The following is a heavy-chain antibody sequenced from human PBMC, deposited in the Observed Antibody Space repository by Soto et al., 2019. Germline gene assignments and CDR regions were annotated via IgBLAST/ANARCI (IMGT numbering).Heavy chain of an antibody. J-gene: IGHJ4*02. D-gene: IGHD1-1*01. CDR2: MSPSTDNS. CDR1: GYAFINYA. Sequence: QVQMVQSGAEVKNPGTSVKVSCKASGYAFINYAVTWVRQAPGEGLDWMGWMSPSTDNSYSAKKFQDGLTMSTDTSSNTAYMDLQHLTSADTAVYYCSREGGNAGTSDYWPKGTVVPVCS. V-gene: IGHV1-18*01. CDR3: SREGGNAGTSDY.